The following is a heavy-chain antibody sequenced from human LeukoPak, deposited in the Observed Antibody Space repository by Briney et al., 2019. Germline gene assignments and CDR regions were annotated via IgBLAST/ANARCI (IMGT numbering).Heavy chain of an antibody. CDR2: ISSSGSTR. CDR3: AREGVTVVTRYLDY. J-gene: IGHJ4*02. Sequence: GGSLRLSCAASGFTFSSYEMNWVRQAPGKGLEWVSYISSSGSTRYYADSVKGRFTISRDNARNSLYLQMNSLRAEDTAVYYCAREGVTVVTRYLDYWGQGTLVTVSS. V-gene: IGHV3-48*03. CDR1: GFTFSSYE. D-gene: IGHD4-23*01.